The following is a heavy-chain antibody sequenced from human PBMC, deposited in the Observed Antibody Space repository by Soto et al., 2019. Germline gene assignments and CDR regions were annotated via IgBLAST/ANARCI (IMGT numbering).Heavy chain of an antibody. CDR3: TREPPCCSSTSCRRVAFDI. Sequence: GGSLRLSCTASGFTFGDYAMSWFRQAPGKGLEWVGFIRSKAYGGTTEYAASVKGRFTISRDDSKSIAYLQMNSLKTEDTAVYYCTREPPCCSSTSCRRVAFDIWGQGTMVTV. CDR2: IRSKAYGGTT. J-gene: IGHJ3*02. D-gene: IGHD2-2*01. V-gene: IGHV3-49*03. CDR1: GFTFGDYA.